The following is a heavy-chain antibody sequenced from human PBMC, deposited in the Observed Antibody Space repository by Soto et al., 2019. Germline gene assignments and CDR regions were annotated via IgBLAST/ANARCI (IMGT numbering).Heavy chain of an antibody. CDR2: MNAGDSDS. D-gene: IGHD1-26*01. V-gene: IGHV5-51*01. J-gene: IGHJ4*01. CDR3: ARLDGGGTYPSYFDY. Sequence: GESLKISCQGSGYKFTTYWIGWVRQTPGKGLEWMGIMNAGDSDSRYGPSFQGQVTFSADKSISTAYLQWSSVKASDSAMYYCARLDGGGTYPSYFDYWGQGTLVTVSS. CDR1: GYKFTTYW.